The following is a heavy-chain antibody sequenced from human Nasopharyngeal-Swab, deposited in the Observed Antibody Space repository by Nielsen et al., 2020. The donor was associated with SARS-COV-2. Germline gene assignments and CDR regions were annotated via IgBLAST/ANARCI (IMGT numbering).Heavy chain of an antibody. CDR1: GFTFSSYS. D-gene: IGHD6-19*01. V-gene: IGHV3-48*02. Sequence: GESLNISCAASGFTFSSYSMNWVRQAPGKGLEWVSYISSSSSTIYYADSVKGRFTISRDNAKNSLYLQMNSLRDEDTAVYYCARLSGWYLSLAFDYWGQGTLVTVSS. CDR2: ISSSSSTI. CDR3: ARLSGWYLSLAFDY. J-gene: IGHJ4*02.